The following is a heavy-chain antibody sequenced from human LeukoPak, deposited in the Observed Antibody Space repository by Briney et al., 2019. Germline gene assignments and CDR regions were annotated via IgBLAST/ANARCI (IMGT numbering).Heavy chain of an antibody. V-gene: IGHV3-20*04. J-gene: IGHJ6*03. Sequence: PGGSLRLSCAASGFTFDDYGMSWVRQAPGKWLEWVSGINWSGDSTGYADSVKGRFTITRDNAKNSLYLQMNSLRAEDTALYYCVRARGSGWYFYMDVWGKGTTVTVSS. CDR2: INWSGDST. CDR3: VRARGSGWYFYMDV. CDR1: GFTFDDYG. D-gene: IGHD6-19*01.